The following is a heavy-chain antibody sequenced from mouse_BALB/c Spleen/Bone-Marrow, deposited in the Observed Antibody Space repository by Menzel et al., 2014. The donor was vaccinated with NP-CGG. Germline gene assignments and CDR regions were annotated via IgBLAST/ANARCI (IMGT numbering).Heavy chain of an antibody. Sequence: VKLVESGPSLVQPSQSLSITCTVSGFSLTSYGVHWVRQSPGKGLEWLGVICRGGSTDYNAAFMSRLSITKDNSKSQVIFKINSLQADDTAIYYCAKRGNYGYFDYWGQGTTLTVSS. CDR2: ICRGGST. D-gene: IGHD2-1*01. CDR3: AKRGNYGYFDY. J-gene: IGHJ2*01. CDR1: GFSLTSYG. V-gene: IGHV2-5-1*01.